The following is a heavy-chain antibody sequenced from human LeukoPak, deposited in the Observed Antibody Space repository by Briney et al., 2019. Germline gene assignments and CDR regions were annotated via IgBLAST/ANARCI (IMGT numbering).Heavy chain of an antibody. CDR2: ISYDGSNK. J-gene: IGHJ6*02. D-gene: IGHD3-9*01. CDR1: GFTFSSYA. V-gene: IGHV3-30*18. CDR3: AKAPRYFDLYYYYGMDV. Sequence: PGGSLRLSCAASGFTFSSYAMSWVRQAPGKGLEWVAVISYDGSNKYYADSVKGRFTISRDNSKNTLYLQMNSLRAEDTAVYYCAKAPRYFDLYYYYGMDVWGQGTTVTVSS.